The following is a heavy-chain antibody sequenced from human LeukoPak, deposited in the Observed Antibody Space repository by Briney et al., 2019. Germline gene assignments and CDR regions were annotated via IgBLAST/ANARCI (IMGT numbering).Heavy chain of an antibody. CDR2: INPNSGDT. J-gene: IGHJ4*02. CDR3: ATRPSGDPFEY. D-gene: IGHD5-24*01. Sequence: ASVRVSCKASEYIFTGYYMHWVRQAPGLGLEWMGWINPNSGDTNYAQKFLGRVTMTRDTSTSTAFMELSSLRSDDTAVYYCATRPSGDPFEYWGQGTLVTVSS. CDR1: EYIFTGYY. V-gene: IGHV1-2*02.